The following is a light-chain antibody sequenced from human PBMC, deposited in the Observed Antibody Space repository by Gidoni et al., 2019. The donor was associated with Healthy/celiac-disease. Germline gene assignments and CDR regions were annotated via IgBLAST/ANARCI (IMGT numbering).Light chain of an antibody. V-gene: IGLV2-14*03. CDR3: SLYTRSSTWV. CDR2: HVS. Sequence: QSALTQPAFVSGFPGQSITISCTGSSSDVAGSVFVSWYQQHPASPPKHIIYHVSNRPSGVSTRFSGSKSGNTASLTISGLQAEDEGDYYCSLYTRSSTWVFGGGTKLTVL. J-gene: IGLJ3*02. CDR1: SSDVAGSVF.